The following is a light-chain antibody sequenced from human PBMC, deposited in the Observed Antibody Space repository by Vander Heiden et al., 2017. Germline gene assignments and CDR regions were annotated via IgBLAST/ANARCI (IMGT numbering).Light chain of an antibody. CDR3: AAWDDSLRAVV. J-gene: IGLJ2*01. CDR1: TSNIGRNH. Sequence: QSVLTQSPPPSGTPGQRVTVSCSGGTSNIGRNHVYWYQQVPGTAPKLLIYRSDQRPSGVPDRFSGSRSGTSASLAISGLRSEDEADYYCAAWDDSLRAVVFGGGTKLTV. CDR2: RSD. V-gene: IGLV1-47*01.